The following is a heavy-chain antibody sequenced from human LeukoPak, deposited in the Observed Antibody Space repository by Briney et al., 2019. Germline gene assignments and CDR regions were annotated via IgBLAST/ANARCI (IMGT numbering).Heavy chain of an antibody. D-gene: IGHD6-19*01. CDR2: ISYDGSNK. CDR3: ARDYDSSGWYVGDYWGQGTLVTVDY. J-gene: IGHJ4*02. Sequence: PGRSLRLSCAASGFTFSSYAMHWVRQAPGKGLEWVAVISYDGSNKYYADSVKGRFTISRDNSKNTLYLQMNSLRAEDTAVYYCARDYDSSGWYVGDYWGQGTLVTVDYWGQGTLVTVSS. CDR1: GFTFSSYA. V-gene: IGHV3-30-3*01.